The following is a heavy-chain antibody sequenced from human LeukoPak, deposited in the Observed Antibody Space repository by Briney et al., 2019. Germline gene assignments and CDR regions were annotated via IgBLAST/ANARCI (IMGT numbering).Heavy chain of an antibody. D-gene: IGHD1-1*01. V-gene: IGHV2-70*11. Sequence: SGPTLVNPTQTLTLTCTFSGFSLSTSGMCVSWIRQPPGKALEWLARIDWDDDKYYSTSLKTRLTISKDTSKNQAVLTMTNMDPVDTATYYCARTRPGTYYYYGMDVWGQGTTVTVSS. CDR1: GFSLSTSGMC. CDR3: ARTRPGTYYYYGMDV. J-gene: IGHJ6*02. CDR2: IDWDDDK.